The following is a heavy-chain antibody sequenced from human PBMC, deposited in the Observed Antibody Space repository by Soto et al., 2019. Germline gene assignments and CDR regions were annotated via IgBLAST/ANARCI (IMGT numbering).Heavy chain of an antibody. J-gene: IGHJ6*02. CDR3: ARWIQLWSPIGRHYRYGDV. Sequence: PSETLSLTCTVSGGSISSHYWSWIRQPPGKRLEWVGYVHNSGSTNYNPSLKSRVTTAVDTSKNQFSLKLSSVTAADTAVYYCARWIQLWSPIGRHYRYGDVWGQGTTVTVSS. CDR2: VHNSGST. CDR1: GGSISSHY. V-gene: IGHV4-59*08. D-gene: IGHD5-18*01.